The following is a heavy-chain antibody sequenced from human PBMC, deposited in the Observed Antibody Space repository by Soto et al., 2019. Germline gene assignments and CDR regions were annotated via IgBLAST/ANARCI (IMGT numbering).Heavy chain of an antibody. CDR1: GGSLSSSSYY. J-gene: IGHJ5*01. D-gene: IGHD1-26*01. V-gene: IGHV4-39*01. Sequence: PSGTLSLTCTVSGGSLSSSSYYWGRIRQPPGKGLEWIGNIYYSGSTYYNPSLKSRVTISVDTSKNQFSLKLSSVTAADTAVYFCARLFTTTGSYDSWGQGTLVTVSS. CDR3: ARLFTTTGSYDS. CDR2: IYYSGST.